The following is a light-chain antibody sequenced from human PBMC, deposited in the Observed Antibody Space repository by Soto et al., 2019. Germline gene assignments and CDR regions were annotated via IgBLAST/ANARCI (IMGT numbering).Light chain of an antibody. J-gene: IGKJ5*01. Sequence: EIVLTQSPATLSLSPGETATLSFRASQSVSGCIGWYQQKPDQAPRLLIYADSNRATGIPARFSGTGSETDFTLTISGLQSEDSAVYFCQQYNNWPYSFGQGTRLEIK. CDR3: QQYNNWPYS. V-gene: IGKV3D-15*01. CDR1: QSVSGC. CDR2: ADS.